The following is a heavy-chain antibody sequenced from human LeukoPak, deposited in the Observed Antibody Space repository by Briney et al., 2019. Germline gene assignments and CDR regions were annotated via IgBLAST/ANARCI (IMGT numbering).Heavy chain of an antibody. D-gene: IGHD5-24*01. CDR1: GGSISSGISY. V-gene: IGHV4-31*03. Sequence: PSQTLSLTCTVSGGSISSGISYWSWLRQRPGQGLEWIGYIYHSGTTYYSPSLKSRVTISVDTSKNQFSLKLTAVAAADTAVYYCARGSRDGYSYFDSWGQGTLVTVSS. J-gene: IGHJ4*02. CDR2: IYHSGTT. CDR3: ARGSRDGYSYFDS.